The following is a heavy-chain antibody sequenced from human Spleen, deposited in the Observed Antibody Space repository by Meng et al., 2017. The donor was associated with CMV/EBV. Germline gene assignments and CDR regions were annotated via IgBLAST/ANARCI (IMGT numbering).Heavy chain of an antibody. CDR2: TFYRSKWHN. J-gene: IGHJ4*02. V-gene: IGHV6-1*01. CDR3: ARDRRDGYRVGELDY. CDR1: VSSNSAA. D-gene: IGHD5-24*01. Sequence: VSSNSAAWNWIRQSPSRGLEWLGRTFYRSKWHNDHALSVKSRIDISADTSKNQFSLQLNSVTPEDTAVYYCARDRRDGYRVGELDYWGQGTLVTVSS.